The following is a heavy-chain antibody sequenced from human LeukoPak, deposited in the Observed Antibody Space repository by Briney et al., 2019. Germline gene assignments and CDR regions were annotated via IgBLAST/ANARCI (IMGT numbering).Heavy chain of an antibody. V-gene: IGHV4-39*01. CDR1: GGSISSNNYY. J-gene: IGHJ5*02. CDR2: IYYDGRT. CDR3: ARHRGSSSEFDP. Sequence: SETLALTCTVSGGSISSNNYYWGWMRPPPGKGLEWIGHIYYDGRTYYNPSLKSRVTMSVDTSKNQFSLKLSSVTAADTAVYYCARHRGSSSEFDPWGLGTLVTISS. D-gene: IGHD6-6*01.